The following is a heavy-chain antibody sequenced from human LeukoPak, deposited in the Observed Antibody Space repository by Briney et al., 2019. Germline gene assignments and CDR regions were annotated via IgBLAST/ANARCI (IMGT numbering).Heavy chain of an antibody. CDR1: GFTFSNYW. J-gene: IGHJ4*02. D-gene: IGHD6-13*01. Sequence: GGSLRLSCAASGFTFSNYWMHWVRQVPGKGLLWVSLINSDGSSTSYADSVKGRFTISRDNAKNSLYLQMDSLRDDDTAIYYCARGKNYSPTFDFWGQGVLVTVSS. CDR3: ARGKNYSPTFDF. V-gene: IGHV3-74*01. CDR2: INSDGSST.